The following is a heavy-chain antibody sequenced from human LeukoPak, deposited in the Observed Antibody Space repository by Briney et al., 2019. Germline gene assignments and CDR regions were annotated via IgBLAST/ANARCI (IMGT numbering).Heavy chain of an antibody. CDR2: INPNSGGT. D-gene: IGHD5-18*01. CDR3: ARDLGHSYGPDYYMDV. J-gene: IGHJ6*03. V-gene: IGHV1-2*02. CDR1: GYTFTGYY. Sequence: ASVKVSCKASGYTFTGYYMHWVRQAPGQGLEWMGWINPNSGGTNYAQKFQGRVTMTRDTSISTAYMELSRLRSDDTAVYYCARDLGHSYGPDYYMDVWGKGTTVTISS.